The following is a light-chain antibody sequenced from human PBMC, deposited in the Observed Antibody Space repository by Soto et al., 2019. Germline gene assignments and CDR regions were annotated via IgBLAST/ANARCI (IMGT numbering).Light chain of an antibody. CDR1: SSNIGAGFD. CDR3: QSYDSSLSGSRV. Sequence: QSVLTQPPSVSGAPGQRVTISCTGGSSNIGAGFDVHWYQQLPGTAPKLLIYGSTNRPSGVPDRFSGSRSGTSASLAITGLQAEDEADYYCQSYDSSLSGSRVFGTGTKVTVL. CDR2: GST. J-gene: IGLJ1*01. V-gene: IGLV1-40*01.